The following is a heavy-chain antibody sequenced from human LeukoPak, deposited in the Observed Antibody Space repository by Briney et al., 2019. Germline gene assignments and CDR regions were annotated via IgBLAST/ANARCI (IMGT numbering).Heavy chain of an antibody. CDR2: IDEDGKTI. CDR3: ARRSLTTGGHAFDV. CDR1: GLTFNSYW. V-gene: IGHV3-74*01. J-gene: IGHJ3*01. Sequence: GGSLTLSCAPSGLTFNSYWMLWVRHAPGKGLVWVSRIDEDGKTIDYAEYVKGRFTISRENAKNLLYLQMSRRRAEASTVYFCARRSLTTGGHAFDVWGQGTLVTVSS. D-gene: IGHD1-1*01.